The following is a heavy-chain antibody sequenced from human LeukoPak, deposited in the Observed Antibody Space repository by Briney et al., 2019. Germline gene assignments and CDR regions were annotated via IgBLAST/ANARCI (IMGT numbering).Heavy chain of an antibody. Sequence: SETLSLTCTVSGGSISSYYWSWIRQPPGKGLEWIGYIYYSGSTNYNPSLKSRVTISVDTSKNQFSLKLSSVTAADTAVYYCARPLYCSSTSCYGFDPWAREPWSPSPQ. CDR2: IYYSGST. CDR3: ARPLYCSSTSCYGFDP. CDR1: GGSISSYY. V-gene: IGHV4-59*08. D-gene: IGHD2-2*01. J-gene: IGHJ5*02.